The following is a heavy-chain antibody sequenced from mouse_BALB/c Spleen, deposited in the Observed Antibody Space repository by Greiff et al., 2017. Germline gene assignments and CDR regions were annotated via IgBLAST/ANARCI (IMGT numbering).Heavy chain of an antibody. D-gene: IGHD1-2*01. V-gene: IGHV1-69*02. J-gene: IGHJ3*01. CDR3: ARKEITTATMFAY. CDR1: GYTFTSYW. Sequence: VQLQQPGAELVKPGASVKLSCKASGYTFTSYWMHWVKQRPGQGLEWIGEIDPSDSYTNYNQKFKGKATLTVDKSSSTAYMQLSSLTSEDSAVYYCARKEITTATMFAYWGQGTLVTVSA. CDR2: IDPSDSYT.